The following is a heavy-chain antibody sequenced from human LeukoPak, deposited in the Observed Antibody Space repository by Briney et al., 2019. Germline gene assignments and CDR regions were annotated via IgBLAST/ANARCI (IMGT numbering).Heavy chain of an antibody. V-gene: IGHV1-69*13. CDR3: AGKGTAAGTGYNWFDP. CDR1: GGTFSSYA. D-gene: IGHD6-13*01. J-gene: IGHJ5*02. CDR2: IIPIFGTA. Sequence: SVKVSCKASGGTFSSYAISWVRQAPGQGLEWMGGIIPIFGTANCAQKFQGRVTITADESTSTAYMELSSLRSEDTAVYYCAGKGTAAGTGYNWFDPWGQGTLVTVSS.